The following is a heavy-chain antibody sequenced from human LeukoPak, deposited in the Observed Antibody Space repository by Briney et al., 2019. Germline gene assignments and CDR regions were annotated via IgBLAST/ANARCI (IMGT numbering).Heavy chain of an antibody. CDR1: GFTFSSYG. CDR3: AKRDGYNSGPFDY. D-gene: IGHD5-24*01. J-gene: IGHJ4*02. CDR2: IRSDGSDQ. V-gene: IGHV3-30*02. Sequence: GGSLRLSCAASGFTFSSYGMHWVRQAPGKGLEWVAFIRSDGSDQYYADSVKGRLSISGDNSKNTLYLQMNSLRTEDTAVYYCAKRDGYNSGPFDYWGQGTLVTVSS.